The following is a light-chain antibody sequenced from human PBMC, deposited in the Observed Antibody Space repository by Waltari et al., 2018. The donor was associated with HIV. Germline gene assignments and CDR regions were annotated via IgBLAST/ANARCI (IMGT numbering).Light chain of an antibody. CDR3: CSYAGSSTLV. V-gene: IGLV2-23*02. CDR2: EVT. J-gene: IGLJ2*01. CDR1: SRDVGGYHI. Sequence: QSDLTQPASGSGSPGQSITISCTGTSRDVGGYHIVSWYQQHPGKAPKLMIYEVTKRPSGVSNRFSGSKSGNTASLTISGLQAEDEADYFCCSYAGSSTLVFGGGTKLTVL.